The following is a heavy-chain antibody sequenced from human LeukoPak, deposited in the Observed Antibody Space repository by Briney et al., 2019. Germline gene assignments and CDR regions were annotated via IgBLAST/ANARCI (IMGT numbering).Heavy chain of an antibody. D-gene: IGHD3-10*01. J-gene: IGHJ6*03. Sequence: SETLSLTCTVFGGSISSYYWSWIRQPAGKGLEWIGRIYTSGSTNYNPSLKSRVTMSVDTSKNQFSLKLSSVTAADTAVYYCARDYYGSGSRYNYMDVWGKGTTVTVSS. CDR2: IYTSGST. CDR3: ARDYYGSGSRYNYMDV. CDR1: GGSISSYY. V-gene: IGHV4-4*07.